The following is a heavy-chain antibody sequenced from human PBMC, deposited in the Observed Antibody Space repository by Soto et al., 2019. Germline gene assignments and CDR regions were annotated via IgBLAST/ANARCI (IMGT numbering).Heavy chain of an antibody. D-gene: IGHD3-10*01. CDR3: ATLWFGSGDY. CDR1: GGSISSSSYY. J-gene: IGHJ4*02. CDR2: IYYSGST. Sequence: QLQLQESGPGLVKPSETLSLTCTVSGGSISSSSYYWGWIRQPPGKGLEWIGSIYYSGSTYYNPSRXSXVXIPXDTSKNQFSLKLSSVTAADTAVYYCATLWFGSGDYWGQGTLVTVSS. V-gene: IGHV4-39*01.